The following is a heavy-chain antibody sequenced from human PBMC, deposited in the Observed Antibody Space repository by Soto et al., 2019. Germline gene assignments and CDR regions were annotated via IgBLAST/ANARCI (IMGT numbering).Heavy chain of an antibody. CDR1: GFTFSSYA. J-gene: IGHJ5*02. Sequence: EVQLLESGGGLVQPGGSLRLSCAASGFTFSSYAMSWVRQTPGKGLEWVSGMSGGGGNTYYADSVTGLFTISRDNSRNTLYLHMNSLSAADTAIYYCAKDRGAGGRFSGIAVAGIPSWGQGTLVTVSS. V-gene: IGHV3-23*01. CDR3: AKDRGAGGRFSGIAVAGIPS. CDR2: MSGGGGNT. D-gene: IGHD6-19*01.